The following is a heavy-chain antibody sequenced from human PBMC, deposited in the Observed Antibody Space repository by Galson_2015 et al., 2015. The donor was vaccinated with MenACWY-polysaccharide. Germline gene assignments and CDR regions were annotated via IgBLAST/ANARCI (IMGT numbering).Heavy chain of an antibody. CDR1: GFTFDDYA. CDR3: AKAYIVVTARSASDI. CDR2: ISWNSGNI. J-gene: IGHJ3*02. D-gene: IGHD2-21*01. V-gene: IGHV3-9*01. Sequence: SLRLSCAASGFTFDDYAMHWVRQAPGKGLEWVSGISWNSGNIGYADSVKGRFTISRDNAKNSLYPQMNSLRAEDTALYYCAKAYIVVTARSASDIWGQGTMVTFSS.